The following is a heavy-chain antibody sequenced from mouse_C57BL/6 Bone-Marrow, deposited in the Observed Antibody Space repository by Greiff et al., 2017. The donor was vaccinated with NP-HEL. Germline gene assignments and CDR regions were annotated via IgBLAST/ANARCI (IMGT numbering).Heavy chain of an antibody. CDR3: ARLCSYPYYFDY. D-gene: IGHD2-12*01. CDR1: GFSLSAFGMG. Sequence: QVTLQESGPGILQPSQTLSLTCSSSGFSLSAFGMGVGWIRQPSGMGLVWLVHILWDDAKYYNPALRSRLTTSKATSKNPVFIKIANVDTADTATYYCARLCSYPYYFDYWGQGTTLTVSS. J-gene: IGHJ2*01. CDR2: ILWDDAK. V-gene: IGHV8-8*01.